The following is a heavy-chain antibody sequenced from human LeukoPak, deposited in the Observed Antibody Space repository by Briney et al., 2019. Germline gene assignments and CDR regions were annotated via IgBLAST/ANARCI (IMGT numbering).Heavy chain of an antibody. CDR3: ARGAQPFEGYYGLDV. J-gene: IGHJ6*02. CDR1: GYTFTSYG. CDR2: ISAYNGNT. V-gene: IGHV1-18*01. Sequence: GASVKVSCKASGYTFTSYGISWVRQAPGQGLEWMGWISAYNGNTNYAQKLQGRVTMTTDTSTSTAYMELSSLRSDDTAVYYCARGAQPFEGYYGLDVWGQGTTVTVSS.